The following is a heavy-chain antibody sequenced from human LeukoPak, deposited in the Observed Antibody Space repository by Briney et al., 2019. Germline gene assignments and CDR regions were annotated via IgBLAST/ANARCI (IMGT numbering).Heavy chain of an antibody. CDR1: GYTFTGYY. CDR3: ARGHWEDCSSTSCYIRFDY. D-gene: IGHD2-2*02. J-gene: IGHJ4*02. Sequence: GASVKVSCKASGYTFTGYYMHWVRQAPGQGLEWMGWINPNSGGTNYAQKFQGRVTMTRDTSISTAYMVLSRLRSDDTAVYYCARGHWEDCSSTSCYIRFDYWGQGTLVTVSS. CDR2: INPNSGGT. V-gene: IGHV1-2*02.